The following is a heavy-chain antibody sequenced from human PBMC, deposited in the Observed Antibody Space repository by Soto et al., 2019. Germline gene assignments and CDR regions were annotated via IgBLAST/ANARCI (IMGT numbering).Heavy chain of an antibody. J-gene: IGHJ6*02. CDR1: GFTFSSYG. Sequence: GGSLRLSCAASGFTFSSYGMHWVRQAPGKGLEWVAVIWYDGSNKYCADSVKGRFTISRDNSKNTLYLQMNSLRAEDTAVYYCARDPNPIVSGILTGYYRGYYYYYGMDVWGQGTTVTVSS. V-gene: IGHV3-33*01. CDR3: ARDPNPIVSGILTGYYRGYYYYYGMDV. CDR2: IWYDGSNK. D-gene: IGHD3-9*01.